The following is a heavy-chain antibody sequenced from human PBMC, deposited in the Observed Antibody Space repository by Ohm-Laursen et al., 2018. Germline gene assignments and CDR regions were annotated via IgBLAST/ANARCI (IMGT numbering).Heavy chain of an antibody. Sequence: SLRLSCAASGFTFSSYGMHWVRQAPGKGLEWVAVISYDGSNKYYADSVKGRFTISRDNSKNTLYLQMNSLRAEDTALYYCAKVSSGWYTFEDYWGQGTLVTVSS. V-gene: IGHV3-30*18. CDR1: GFTFSSYG. CDR3: AKVSSGWYTFEDY. CDR2: ISYDGSNK. J-gene: IGHJ4*02. D-gene: IGHD6-19*01.